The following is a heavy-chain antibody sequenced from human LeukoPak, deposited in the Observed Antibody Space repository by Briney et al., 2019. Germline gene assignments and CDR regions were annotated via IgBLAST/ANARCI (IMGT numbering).Heavy chain of an antibody. J-gene: IGHJ4*02. CDR2: IYYSGST. CDR3: ARGEARIAVAGTYFDY. V-gene: IGHV4-39*07. D-gene: IGHD6-19*01. Sequence: PETLSLTCTVSGGSISSSSYYWGWIRQPPGKGLEWIGSIYYSGSTYYNPSLKSRVTISVDTSKNQFSLKLSSVTAADTAGYYCARGEARIAVAGTYFDYWGQGTLVTVSS. CDR1: GGSISSSSYY.